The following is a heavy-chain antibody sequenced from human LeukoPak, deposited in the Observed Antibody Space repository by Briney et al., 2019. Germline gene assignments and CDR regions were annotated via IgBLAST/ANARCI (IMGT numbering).Heavy chain of an antibody. J-gene: IGHJ4*02. CDR1: GGSISSGGYY. CDR2: IYHSGST. CDR3: ARVTTETYYDFWSGYYTLDY. D-gene: IGHD3-3*01. Sequence: SETLSLTCTVSGGSISSGGYYWSWIRQPPGKGLEWIGYIYHSGSTYYNPSLKSRVTISVDRSKNQFSLKLSSVTAADTAVYYCARVTTETYYDFWSGYYTLDYWGQGTLVTVSS. V-gene: IGHV4-30-2*01.